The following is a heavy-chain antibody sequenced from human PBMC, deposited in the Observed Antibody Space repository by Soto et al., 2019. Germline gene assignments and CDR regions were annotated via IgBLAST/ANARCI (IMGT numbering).Heavy chain of an antibody. CDR2: IYYSGST. J-gene: IGHJ4*02. V-gene: IGHV4-59*01. CDR3: ARVEVVAATYKFDY. CDR1: GGSISSYY. Sequence: SETLSLTCTVSGGSISSYYWSWIRQPPGKGLEWIGYIYYSGSTNYNPSLKSRVTISVDTSKNQFSLKLSSVTAADTAVYYCARVEVVAATYKFDYWGQGTLVTVSS. D-gene: IGHD2-15*01.